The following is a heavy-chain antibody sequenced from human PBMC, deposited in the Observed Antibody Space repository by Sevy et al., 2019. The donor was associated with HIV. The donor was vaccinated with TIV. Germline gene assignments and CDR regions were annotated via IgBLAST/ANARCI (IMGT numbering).Heavy chain of an antibody. CDR2: ISAYNGNT. CDR1: GYTFTSYG. CDR3: ARVLMVYAFGWFDP. V-gene: IGHV1-18*01. D-gene: IGHD2-8*01. J-gene: IGHJ5*02. Sequence: ASVKVSCKASGYTFTSYGISWVRQAPGQGLEWMGWISAYNGNTNYAQKLQGRVTMTTDTSTSTAYMELRSLRSDDTAVYYCARVLMVYAFGWFDPWGQGTLVTVSS.